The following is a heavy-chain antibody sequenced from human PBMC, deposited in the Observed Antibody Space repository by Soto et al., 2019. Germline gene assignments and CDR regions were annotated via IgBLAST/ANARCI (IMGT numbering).Heavy chain of an antibody. D-gene: IGHD2-2*01. Sequence: PGWSPRPSCAPSGFTFSTYSLHWIRQVPFKVTQRVSRINSDASHTYYADSAKGRFTISRDNAKNTLHLEMNSLRAEDMAVYYCVRDGHCITTSCYGNWFDPWGQGTLVTASS. CDR3: VRDGHCITTSCYGNWFDP. CDR2: INSDASHT. V-gene: IGHV3-74*01. CDR1: GFTFSTYS. J-gene: IGHJ5*02.